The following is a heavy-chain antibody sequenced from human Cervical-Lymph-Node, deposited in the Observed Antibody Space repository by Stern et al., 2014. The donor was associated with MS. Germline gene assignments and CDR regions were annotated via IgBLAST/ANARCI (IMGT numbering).Heavy chain of an antibody. CDR1: GYSISSGYY. J-gene: IGHJ4*02. CDR3: ARVEMATITC. CDR2: NYHSGST. Sequence: QVQLQESGPGLVKPSETLSLTCTVSGYSISSGYYWGWIRQPPGKGLEWIGRNYHSGSTYYKPSLKSRVTISVDTSKNHFSLKLSSVTAADTAVYYCARVEMATITCWGQGTLVTVSS. D-gene: IGHD5-24*01. V-gene: IGHV4-38-2*02.